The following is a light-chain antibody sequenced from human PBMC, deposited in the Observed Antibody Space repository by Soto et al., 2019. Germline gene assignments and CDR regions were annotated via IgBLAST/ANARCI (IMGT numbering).Light chain of an antibody. CDR2: DVT. J-gene: IGLJ2*01. CDR1: SSDVGAYNY. CDR3: SSYTTSGTVL. V-gene: IGLV2-14*03. Sequence: QSALTQPASVSASPGQSITISCTGTSSDVGAYNYVSWYQHHPGKAPTLMIYDVTNRPSGVSNRFSGSKSGNTASLTISGLQAEDEANYYCSSYTTSGTVLFGGGTKVPS.